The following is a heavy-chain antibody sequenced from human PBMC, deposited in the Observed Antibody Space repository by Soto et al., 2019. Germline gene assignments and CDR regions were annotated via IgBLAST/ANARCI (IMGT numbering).Heavy chain of an antibody. CDR1: GGSISTDY. J-gene: IGHJ6*02. CDR2: IYNGGSP. V-gene: IGHV4-59*01. D-gene: IGHD3-3*01. CDR3: ARGEWFLRGYGMDV. Sequence: PSETLSLTCTVSGGSISTDYWSWTRQPPGKRLEYIGFIYNGGSPNYSPSLESRVTISPDTSKNQFSLTLSSVTAADTAVYYCARGEWFLRGYGMDVWGRGTTVTVSS.